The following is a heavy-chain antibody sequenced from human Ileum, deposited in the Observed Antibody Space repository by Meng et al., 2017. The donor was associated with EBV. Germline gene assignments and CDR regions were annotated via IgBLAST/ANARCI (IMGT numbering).Heavy chain of an antibody. V-gene: IGHV1-8*01. Sequence: QVQVVQAGAEVQKPGASVKVSCKASGYTFISYDINWVRQGTGQGLEWMGWMNPNRGTTGYAQKFQGRVTMTRNISKSTAYMDLSSLRSEDTAVYYCATGVADFEYWGQGTLVTVSS. CDR3: ATGVADFEY. D-gene: IGHD6-19*01. J-gene: IGHJ4*02. CDR1: GYTFISYD. CDR2: MNPNRGTT.